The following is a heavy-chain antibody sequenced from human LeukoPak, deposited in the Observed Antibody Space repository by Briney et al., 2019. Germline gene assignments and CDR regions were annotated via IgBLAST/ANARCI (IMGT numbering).Heavy chain of an antibody. CDR1: GGSISSYY. D-gene: IGHD2-15*01. J-gene: IGHJ4*02. CDR2: IYYSGSN. CDR3: ARGAKLGYCSGGSCYYFDY. V-gene: IGHV4-59*01. Sequence: SETLSLTCTVSGGSISSYYWSWIRQPPGKGLEWIGYIYYSGSNNYNPSLKSRVTISVDTSKNQFSLKLSSVTAADTAVYYCARGAKLGYCSGGSCYYFDYWGQGTLVTVSS.